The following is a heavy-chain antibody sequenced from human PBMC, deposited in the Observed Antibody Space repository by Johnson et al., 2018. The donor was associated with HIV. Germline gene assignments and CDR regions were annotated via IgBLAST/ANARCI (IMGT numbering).Heavy chain of an antibody. CDR1: GFTIDDFA. D-gene: IGHD1-7*01. J-gene: IGHJ3*02. V-gene: IGHV3-9*01. CDR2: ISWRSINI. CDR3: AKGRSGTTASIDAFDI. Sequence: QLVESGGGLVQPGRSLRLSCTASGFTIDDFAMHWVRQAPGKGLEWVSGISWRSINIGYAESVKGRFTLSRADAKNSLYLQMNSLRTEDTAFHYCAKGRSGTTASIDAFDIWGQGTMVTVSS.